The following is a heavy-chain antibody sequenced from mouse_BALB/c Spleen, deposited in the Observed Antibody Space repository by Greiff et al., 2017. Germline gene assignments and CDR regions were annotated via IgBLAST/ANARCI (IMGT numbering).Heavy chain of an antibody. Sequence: EVKLMESGPGLVKPSQSLSLTCTVTGYSITSDYAWNWIRQFPGNKLEWMGYISYSGSTSYNPSLKSRISITRDTSKNQFFLQLNSVTTEDTATYYCARDLLPFAYWGQGTLVTVSA. D-gene: IGHD1-1*01. V-gene: IGHV3-2*02. CDR2: ISYSGST. J-gene: IGHJ3*01. CDR1: GYSITSDYA. CDR3: ARDLLPFAY.